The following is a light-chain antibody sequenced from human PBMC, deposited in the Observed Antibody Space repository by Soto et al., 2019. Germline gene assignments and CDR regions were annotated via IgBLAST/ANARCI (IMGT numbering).Light chain of an antibody. CDR1: SSDFGGYNY. V-gene: IGLV2-11*01. CDR2: DVS. J-gene: IGLJ1*01. Sequence: SVLTQPRSVSGSPGQSVTISCTGTSSDFGGYNYVSWYQHHPGKAPKLMIYDVSERPSGVPDRFSGSKSGNTASLTISGLQAEDEADYYCCSYAGTFYVFGTGTKV. CDR3: CSYAGTFYV.